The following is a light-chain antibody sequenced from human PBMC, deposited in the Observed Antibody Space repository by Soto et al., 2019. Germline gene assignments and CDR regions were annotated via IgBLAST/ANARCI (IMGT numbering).Light chain of an antibody. V-gene: IGKV3-20*01. J-gene: IGKJ1*01. CDR1: QSVSSRY. Sequence: EIVLTQSPGTLSLSPGERATLSCRASQSVSSRYLAWYQQKPGQAPRLLIYGASSRATGIPDRFSGSGSGTDFTLTISKLEPKDFAVYYCQQYGSSLTWTFGQGTKVEIK. CDR3: QQYGSSLTWT. CDR2: GAS.